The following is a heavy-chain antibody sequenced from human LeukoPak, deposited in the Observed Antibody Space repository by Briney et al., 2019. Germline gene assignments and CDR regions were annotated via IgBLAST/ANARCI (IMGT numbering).Heavy chain of an antibody. CDR2: IYPGDSDT. J-gene: IGHJ3*01. CDR1: GYSFTSYW. CDR3: TRLKYCSSTSCYSGPFDV. V-gene: IGHV5-51*01. Sequence: GESLKISCKGSGYSFTSYWIGWVRQMPGKGLEWMEIIYPGDSDTRYSPSFQGQVTISADKSISTAYLQWSSLKASDTAMYYCTRLKYCSSTSCYSGPFDVWGQGTMVTVSS. D-gene: IGHD2-2*01.